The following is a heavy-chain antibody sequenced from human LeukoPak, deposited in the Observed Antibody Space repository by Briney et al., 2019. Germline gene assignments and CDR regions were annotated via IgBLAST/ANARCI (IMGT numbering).Heavy chain of an antibody. J-gene: IGHJ4*02. Sequence: PGGSLRLSCVVSGFTFKNYVTNWVRQALGEGLEWLATIYGSGVSISYADSVKGRFTISRENSNNTLYLQMNSRRAEDTAMYYCAKDLGWQLPAEAYWGQGILVTVSS. CDR2: IYGSGVSI. CDR1: GFTFKNYV. D-gene: IGHD5-24*01. V-gene: IGHV3-23*01. CDR3: AKDLGWQLPAEAY.